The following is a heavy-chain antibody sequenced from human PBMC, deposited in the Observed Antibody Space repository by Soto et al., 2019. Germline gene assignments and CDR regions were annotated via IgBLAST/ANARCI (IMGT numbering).Heavy chain of an antibody. CDR1: EFTFNAYG. Sequence: PGGSLRLSCTASEFTFNAYGMHWVRQAPGNGLEWVAVVSYDGTNKYYADSVKGRFAISRDNSKNTLYLQMNSLRAEDTAVYYCARTRASFDYYFYYGMDVWGQGTTVTVSS. CDR2: VSYDGTNK. V-gene: IGHV3-30*03. CDR3: ARTRASFDYYFYYGMDV. J-gene: IGHJ6*02.